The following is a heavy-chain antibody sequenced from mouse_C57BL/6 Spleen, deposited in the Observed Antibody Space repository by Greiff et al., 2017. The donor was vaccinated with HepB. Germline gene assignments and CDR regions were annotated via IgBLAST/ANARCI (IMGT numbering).Heavy chain of an antibody. CDR3: ARSDTTVVDYFDY. Sequence: LVESGAELAKPGASVKLSCKASGYTFTSYWMHWVKQRPGQGLEWIGYINPSSGYTKYNQKFKDKATLTADKSSSTAYMQLSSLTYEDSAVYYCARSDTTVVDYFDYWGQGTTLTVSS. CDR1: GYTFTSYW. D-gene: IGHD1-1*01. V-gene: IGHV1-7*01. J-gene: IGHJ2*01. CDR2: INPSSGYT.